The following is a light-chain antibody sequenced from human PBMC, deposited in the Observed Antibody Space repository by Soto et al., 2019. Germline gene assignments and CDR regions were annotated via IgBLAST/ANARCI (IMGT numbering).Light chain of an antibody. CDR1: QSVSNNY. CDR2: GSS. J-gene: IGKJ2*01. CDR3: QQDGSSPPYT. Sequence: EVVLTQSPGTLSLSPGERATLSCRASQSVSNNYFAWYQQKPGQAPRLLIFGSSDRATGTPDRFSGSGSGKDFPLTISRLGPGSFARYFRQQDGSSPPYTFGQGTKLEIK. V-gene: IGKV3-20*01.